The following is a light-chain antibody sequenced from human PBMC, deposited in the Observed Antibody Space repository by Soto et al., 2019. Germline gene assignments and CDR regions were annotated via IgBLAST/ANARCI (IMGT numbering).Light chain of an antibody. J-gene: IGLJ2*01. Sequence: QSALTQPASVSGSPGQSITISCTGTGSDVGGYNYVSWYQQHPGQAPKLMIYDVSNRPSGVSNRFSGSKSGNTASLTISGLQAEDEADYYCSSYTSTATPLFGGGTKLTVL. CDR2: DVS. CDR3: SSYTSTATPL. V-gene: IGLV2-14*03. CDR1: GSDVGGYNY.